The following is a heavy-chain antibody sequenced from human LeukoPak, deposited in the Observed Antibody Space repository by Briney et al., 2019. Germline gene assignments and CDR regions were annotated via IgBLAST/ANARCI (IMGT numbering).Heavy chain of an antibody. V-gene: IGHV4-34*01. Sequence: SETLSLTCAVYGGSFSGYYWSWIRQPPGKGLEWIGEINHGGSANYNPSLKSRVTVSVDTSKNQFSLKVSSVTAADTAVYYCARQRIVGATSPFDYWGQGNPCTVSS. CDR2: INHGGSA. CDR3: ARQRIVGATSPFDY. CDR1: GGSFSGYY. J-gene: IGHJ4*02. D-gene: IGHD1-26*01.